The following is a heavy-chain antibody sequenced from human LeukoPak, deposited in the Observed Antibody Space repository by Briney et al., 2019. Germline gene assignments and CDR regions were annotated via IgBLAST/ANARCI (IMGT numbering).Heavy chain of an antibody. J-gene: IGHJ1*01. Sequence: GGSLRLSCAASGFTFSSYAMNWVRQAPGKGLEWVSYISSSGSITYHADSVKGRFTIYRDNAKNSLYLQMNSLRAEDTAVYYCARYLTIAAAGNRRYFQHWGQGTLVTVSS. D-gene: IGHD6-13*01. CDR2: ISSSGSIT. CDR1: GFTFSSYA. CDR3: ARYLTIAAAGNRRYFQH. V-gene: IGHV3-48*03.